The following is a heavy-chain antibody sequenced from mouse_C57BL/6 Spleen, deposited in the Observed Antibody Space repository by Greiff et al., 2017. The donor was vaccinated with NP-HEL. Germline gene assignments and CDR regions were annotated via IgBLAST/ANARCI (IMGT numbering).Heavy chain of an antibody. CDR1: GYTFTDYE. D-gene: IGHD2-4*01. J-gene: IGHJ4*01. Sequence: VQLKQSGAELVRPGASVTLSCKASGYTFTDYEMHWVKQTPVHGLEWIGAIDPETGGTAYNQKFKGKAILTADKSSSTAYMELRSLTSEDSAVYYCTRLRGYDYDYAMDYWGQGTSVTVSS. CDR3: TRLRGYDYDYAMDY. V-gene: IGHV1-15*01. CDR2: IDPETGGT.